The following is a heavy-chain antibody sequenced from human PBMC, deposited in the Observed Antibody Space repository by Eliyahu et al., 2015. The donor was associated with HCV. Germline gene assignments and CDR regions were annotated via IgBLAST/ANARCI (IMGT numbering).Heavy chain of an antibody. D-gene: IGHD1-14*01. V-gene: IGHV1-69*01. Sequence: QVQLVQSGPEVKKPGSSVKVSCKASGGTFRSLSINWVRQAPGQGLEWIGRVLPVFGSTNYAQNLQGRISITADESTATAYLEMNSLTPDDTAIFYCATVRASVTHRAEYFQHWGPGTLVTVSS. CDR2: VLPVFGST. CDR1: GGTFRSLS. J-gene: IGHJ1*01. CDR3: ATVRASVTHRAEYFQH.